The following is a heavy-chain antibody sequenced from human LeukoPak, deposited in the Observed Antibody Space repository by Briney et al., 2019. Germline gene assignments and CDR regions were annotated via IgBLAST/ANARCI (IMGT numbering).Heavy chain of an antibody. J-gene: IGHJ2*01. Sequence: ASVKVSCKASGYTFTSYGISWVRQAPGQGLEWMGWISAYNGNTNYAQKFQGRVTMTRDTSTSTVYMELSSLRSEDTAVYYCARDGCSGGSCYTNWYFDLWGRGTLVTVSS. CDR1: GYTFTSYG. CDR3: ARDGCSGGSCYTNWYFDL. V-gene: IGHV1-18*01. D-gene: IGHD2-15*01. CDR2: ISAYNGNT.